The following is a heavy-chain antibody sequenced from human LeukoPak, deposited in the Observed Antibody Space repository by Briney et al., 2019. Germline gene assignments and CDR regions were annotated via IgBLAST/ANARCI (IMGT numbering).Heavy chain of an antibody. J-gene: IGHJ4*02. CDR1: GFTFSTYV. V-gene: IGHV3-23*01. D-gene: IGHD3-3*01. CDR2: ISGNDGTT. CDR3: ARDFNDFWSAYYA. Sequence: PGGSPRLSCAASGFTFSTYVMSWVRQAPGKGLEWVSTISGNDGTTYYADSLKGRFTISRDNSRNTLFLQMNSLRVEDTAVYYCARDFNDFWSAYYAWGQGTLVTVSP.